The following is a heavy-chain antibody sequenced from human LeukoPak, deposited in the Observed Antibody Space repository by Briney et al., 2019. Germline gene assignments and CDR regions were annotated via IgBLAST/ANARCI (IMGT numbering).Heavy chain of an antibody. Sequence: GGSLRLSCAASGFTFISYSMTWVRQAPGKGLEWVSYISSSSSTIYYADSVKGRFTISRDNAKNSLYLQMNSLRAEDTAVYYCARAPLGYYYDSSGKYYFDYWGQGTLVTVSS. CDR1: GFTFISYS. V-gene: IGHV3-48*04. D-gene: IGHD3-22*01. CDR3: ARAPLGYYYDSSGKYYFDY. J-gene: IGHJ4*02. CDR2: ISSSSSTI.